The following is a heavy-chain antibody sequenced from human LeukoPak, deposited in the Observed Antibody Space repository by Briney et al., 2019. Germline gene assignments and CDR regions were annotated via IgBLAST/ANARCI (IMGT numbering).Heavy chain of an antibody. Sequence: EPSETLSLTCAVYGGSFTGYYWSWIRQPPGKGLEWIGYIYYSGSTNYNPSLKSRVTISVDTSKNQFSLKLSSVTAADTAVYYCARQRGYFDYWGQGTLVTVSS. CDR1: GGSFTGYY. V-gene: IGHV4-59*08. D-gene: IGHD3-16*01. J-gene: IGHJ4*02. CDR3: ARQRGYFDY. CDR2: IYYSGST.